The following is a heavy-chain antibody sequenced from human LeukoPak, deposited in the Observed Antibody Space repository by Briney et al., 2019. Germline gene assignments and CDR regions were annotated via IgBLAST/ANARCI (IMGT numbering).Heavy chain of an antibody. V-gene: IGHV3-30-3*01. CDR1: GLTFSSYA. CDR2: ISYDGSNK. D-gene: IGHD5-18*01. J-gene: IGHJ4*02. Sequence: GRSLRLSCAASGLTFSSYAMHWVRQAPGKGLEWVAVISYDGSNKYYADSVKGRFTISRDNSKNTLYLQMNSLRAEDTAVYYCASLGYSDYWGQGTLVTVSS. CDR3: ASLGYSDY.